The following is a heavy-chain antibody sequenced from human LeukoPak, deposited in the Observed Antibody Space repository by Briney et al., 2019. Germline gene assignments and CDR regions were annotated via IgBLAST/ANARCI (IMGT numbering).Heavy chain of an antibody. D-gene: IGHD6-13*01. J-gene: IGHJ4*02. V-gene: IGHV1-69*04. CDR1: GGTFSSYA. CDR2: IIPILGIA. CDR3: ARQKSPYSSSWYEN. Sequence: SVKVSCKASGGTFSSYAISWVRQAPGQGLEWMGRIIPILGIANYAQKFQGRVTITADKSTSTAYMELSSLRSEDTAVYYCARQKSPYSSSWYENWGQGTLVTVSS.